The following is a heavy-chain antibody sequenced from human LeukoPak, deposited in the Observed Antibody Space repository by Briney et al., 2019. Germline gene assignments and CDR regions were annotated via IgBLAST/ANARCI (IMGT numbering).Heavy chain of an antibody. Sequence: GGSLRLSCAASGFTFSSYAMTWVRQAPGKGLEWVSAISASGGSTYYADSVKGRFTISRDNSKNTLYLQMGSLRAEDMAVYNCARAGEQAKRYYYYMDVWGKGTTVTVSS. V-gene: IGHV3-23*01. CDR1: GFTFSSYA. J-gene: IGHJ6*03. CDR3: ARAGEQAKRYYYYMDV. CDR2: ISASGGST. D-gene: IGHD2-21*01.